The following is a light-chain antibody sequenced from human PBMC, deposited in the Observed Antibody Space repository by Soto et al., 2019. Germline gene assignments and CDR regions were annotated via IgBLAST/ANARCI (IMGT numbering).Light chain of an antibody. V-gene: IGKV1-39*01. J-gene: IGKJ1*01. Sequence: DIQLTQYPSSLSASVGDRVTIACRASQSISNYLNWYQQRPGKAPKLLIYAASSLQSGVPSRFSGSGSGTEFTLTISSLQPDDFATYYCQQYNPDSPWTFGQGTKVDIK. CDR3: QQYNPDSPWT. CDR1: QSISNY. CDR2: AAS.